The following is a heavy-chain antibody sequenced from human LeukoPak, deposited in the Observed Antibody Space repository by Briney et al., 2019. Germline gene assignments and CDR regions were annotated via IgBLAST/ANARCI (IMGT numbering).Heavy chain of an antibody. CDR1: GFTVSSNY. CDR2: IKQDGSEK. J-gene: IGHJ4*02. V-gene: IGHV3-7*01. CDR3: VRVDPAKSDDC. Sequence: GGSLRLSCAASGFTVSSNYMSWVRQAPGKGLEWVANIKQDGSEKHYVDSVKGRFTISRDNAENSLYLQMNSLTADDTAVYYCVRVDPAKSDDCWGQGTLVTVSS.